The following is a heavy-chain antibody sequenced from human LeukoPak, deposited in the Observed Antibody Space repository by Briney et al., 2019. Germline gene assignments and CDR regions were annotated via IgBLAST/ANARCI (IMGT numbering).Heavy chain of an antibody. D-gene: IGHD6-13*01. Sequence: SETLSLTCAVSGYSISSGYYRGWIRQPPGKGLEWIGSISHSGSTYYSPSLRSRVTISLDTSKNRFSLKLSSVTAADTAVYYCARDHSNTGGDYWGQGTLVTVSS. J-gene: IGHJ4*02. V-gene: IGHV4-38-2*02. CDR3: ARDHSNTGGDY. CDR2: ISHSGST. CDR1: GYSISSGYY.